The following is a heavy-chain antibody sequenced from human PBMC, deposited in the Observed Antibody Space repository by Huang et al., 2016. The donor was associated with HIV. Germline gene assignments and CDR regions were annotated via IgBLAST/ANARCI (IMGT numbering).Heavy chain of an antibody. V-gene: IGHV3-30-3*01. J-gene: IGHJ3*02. CDR2: ISYDGSNK. Sequence: WVAGISYDGSNKYYADSVKGRFTMSRDNSKNTLYLQMNSLRAEDTAVYYCARGGPYYYDSSGYLVSAFDIWGQGTMVTVSS. D-gene: IGHD3-22*01. CDR3: ARGGPYYYDSSGYLVSAFDI.